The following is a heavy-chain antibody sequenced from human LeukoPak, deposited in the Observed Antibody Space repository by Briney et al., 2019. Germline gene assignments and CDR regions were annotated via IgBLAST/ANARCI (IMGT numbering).Heavy chain of an antibody. CDR3: ARGGYYYDSSDYHSHAYDI. Sequence: GESLKISCQGSGYSFTTYWISWVRQLPGEGLEWMGRIDPSDSYTNYSPSFQGHVTISADKPISTAYLQWSSLKASDTAMYYCARGGYYYDSSDYHSHAYDIWGQGTMVTVSS. J-gene: IGHJ3*02. CDR2: IDPSDSYT. D-gene: IGHD3-22*01. V-gene: IGHV5-10-1*01. CDR1: GYSFTTYW.